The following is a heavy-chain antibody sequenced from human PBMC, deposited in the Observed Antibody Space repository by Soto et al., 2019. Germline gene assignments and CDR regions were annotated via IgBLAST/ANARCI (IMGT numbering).Heavy chain of an antibody. CDR1: GFTFSAYG. V-gene: IGHV3-21*01. CDR3: AKPGNCSGNSCKYWYFDL. D-gene: IGHD2-2*01. J-gene: IGHJ2*01. Sequence: EMQVVESGGGLVKPGGSLRLSCAASGFTFSAYGMDWVRQAPGKGLEWIAYISHTRNYVTYADAVQGRFTISRDNSKNPLYLQMNSLRAEDTALYFCAKPGNCSGNSCKYWYFDLWGRGTLVTVSS. CDR2: ISHTRNYV.